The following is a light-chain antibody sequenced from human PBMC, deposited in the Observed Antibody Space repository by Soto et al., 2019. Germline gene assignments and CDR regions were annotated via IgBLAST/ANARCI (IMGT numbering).Light chain of an antibody. Sequence: DIQMTQSPSTLSASVGDRVIITCRASQSISSWLAWYQQKPGKAPKLLIYDASSLQSGVPSRFSGSGSGTEFTLTISSLQPDDFATYHCQQYNSYSVGQGTKVDIK. CDR2: DAS. V-gene: IGKV1-5*01. J-gene: IGKJ1*01. CDR3: QQYNSYS. CDR1: QSISSW.